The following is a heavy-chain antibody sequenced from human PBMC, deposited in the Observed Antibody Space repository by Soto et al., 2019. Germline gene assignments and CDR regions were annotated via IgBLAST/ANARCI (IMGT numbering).Heavy chain of an antibody. Sequence: ASVKVSCKASGGTFSSYAISWVRQAPGQGLEWMGGIIPIFGTANYAQKFQGRVTITADKSTSTAYMELSSLRSEDTAVYYCARDHGSSGLLDYWGQGTLVTVSS. CDR2: IIPIFGTA. CDR3: ARDHGSSGLLDY. V-gene: IGHV1-69*06. D-gene: IGHD3-22*01. J-gene: IGHJ4*02. CDR1: GGTFSSYA.